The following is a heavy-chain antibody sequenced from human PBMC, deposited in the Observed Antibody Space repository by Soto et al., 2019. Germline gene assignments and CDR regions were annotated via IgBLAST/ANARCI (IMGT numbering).Heavy chain of an antibody. CDR1: GFTFSSYG. V-gene: IGHV3-30*03. Sequence: QVQLVESGGGVVQPGRSLRLSCAASGFTFSSYGMHWVRQAPGKGLEWVALILYDEKKKYYADSVKGRFTISRDNSKNTLDLQMTSLSADATAVYYCATDEVLVEVVALYYFGMDVWAQGPTFTFSS. J-gene: IGHJ6*02. CDR3: ATDEVLVEVVALYYFGMDV. CDR2: ILYDEKKK. D-gene: IGHD2-15*01.